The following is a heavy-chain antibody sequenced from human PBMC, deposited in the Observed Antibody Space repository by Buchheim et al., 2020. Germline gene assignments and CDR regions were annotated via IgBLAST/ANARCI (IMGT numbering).Heavy chain of an antibody. V-gene: IGHV4-59*08. Sequence: QVQLQESGPGLVKTSETLSLTCTVYGGSISGYSWSWIRQPPGEALEYIGYIFYTGVTTLYAPSLKSRFTISEDASKNTFSLRLTSVTAADTAVYYCARHDVSELMRNGMDVWGQGTT. J-gene: IGHJ6*02. CDR3: ARHDVSELMRNGMDV. CDR2: IFYTGVT. D-gene: IGHD2-8*01. CDR1: GGSISGYS.